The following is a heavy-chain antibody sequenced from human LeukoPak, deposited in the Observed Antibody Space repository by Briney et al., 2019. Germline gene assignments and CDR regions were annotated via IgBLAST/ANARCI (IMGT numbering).Heavy chain of an antibody. Sequence: ASVKVSCKASGYTFTSYYMHWVRQAPGQGLEWMGIINPSGGSTSYAQKFQSRVTMTRDTSTSTVYMELSSLRSEDTAVYYCARDYTPSSSGYYDPSFDYWGQGTLVTVAS. CDR2: INPSGGST. D-gene: IGHD3-22*01. CDR3: ARDYTPSSSGYYDPSFDY. J-gene: IGHJ4*02. CDR1: GYTFTSYY. V-gene: IGHV1-46*01.